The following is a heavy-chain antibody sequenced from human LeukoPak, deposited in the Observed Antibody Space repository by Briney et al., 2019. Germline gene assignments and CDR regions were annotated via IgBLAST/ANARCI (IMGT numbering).Heavy chain of an antibody. CDR1: GYTFTSYA. Sequence: GASVKVSCKASGYTFTSYAMNWVRQAPGQGLEWMGWINTNTGNPTYAQGFTGRFVFSLDTSVSTAYLQISSLKAEDTAVYYCARTVVVPAATNYYYYGMDVWGQGTTVTVSS. J-gene: IGHJ6*02. V-gene: IGHV7-4-1*02. CDR2: INTNTGNP. CDR3: ARTVVVPAATNYYYYGMDV. D-gene: IGHD2-2*01.